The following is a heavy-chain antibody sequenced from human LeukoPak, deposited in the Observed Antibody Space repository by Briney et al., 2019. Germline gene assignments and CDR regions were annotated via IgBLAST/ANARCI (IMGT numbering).Heavy chain of an antibody. Sequence: GASVKVSCKASGYTFTSYDINWVRQAPRQGLEWMGWISAYNGNTNYAQKLQGRVTMTTDTSTSTAYMELRSLRSDDTAVYYCARGSLFEYFQHWGQGTLVTVSS. CDR2: ISAYNGNT. CDR1: GYTFTSYD. V-gene: IGHV1-18*01. CDR3: ARGSLFEYFQH. J-gene: IGHJ1*01. D-gene: IGHD1-26*01.